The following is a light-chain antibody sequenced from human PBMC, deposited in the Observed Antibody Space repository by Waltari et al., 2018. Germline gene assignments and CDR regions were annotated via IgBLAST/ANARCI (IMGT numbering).Light chain of an antibody. V-gene: IGLV1-44*01. J-gene: IGLJ3*02. Sequence: QSLLTQPPSTSGAPGRTVVISCSGSSSNIGSSPVNWYQHVPGTAPRPLFYTDSHRPSGVPDRFSASKSGTSAALSVGGLQFDDEADYYCAAWDGILEGWAFGGGTKVTVL. CDR3: AAWDGILEGWA. CDR1: SSNIGSSP. CDR2: TDS.